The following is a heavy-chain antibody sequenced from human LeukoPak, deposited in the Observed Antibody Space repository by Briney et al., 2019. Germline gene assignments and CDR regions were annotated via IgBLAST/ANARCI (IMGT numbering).Heavy chain of an antibody. V-gene: IGHV4-59*12. CDR1: GGSISSYY. D-gene: IGHD4-17*01. Sequence: PSETLSLTCTVSGGSISSYYWSWLRQPPGKGLEWLGYIYYSGSTNYNPSLKSRVTISVDTSKNQFSLKLSSVTAADTAVYYCARVEYDDYGDYGLFLSWGQGTLVTVSS. CDR3: ARVEYDDYGDYGLFLS. J-gene: IGHJ4*02. CDR2: IYYSGST.